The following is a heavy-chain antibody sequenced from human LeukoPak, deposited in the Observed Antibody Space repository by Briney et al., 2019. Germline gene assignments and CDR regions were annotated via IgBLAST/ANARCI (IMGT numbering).Heavy chain of an antibody. D-gene: IGHD6-19*01. CDR1: GFTFSSYA. CDR2: ISYDGSNK. V-gene: IGHV3-30-3*01. J-gene: IGHJ4*02. CDR3: ARDPRQYSGGWYYFDY. Sequence: GRSLRLSCAASGFTFSSYAMHWVRQAPGKGLEWVAVISYDGSNKYYADSVKGRFTISRDDSKNTLYLQMNSLRAEDTAVYYCARDPRQYSGGWYYFDYWGQGTLVTVSS.